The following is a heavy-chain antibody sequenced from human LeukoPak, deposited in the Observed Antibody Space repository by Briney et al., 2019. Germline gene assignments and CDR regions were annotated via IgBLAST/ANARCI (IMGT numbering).Heavy chain of an antibody. CDR3: ARQLWLAADY. D-gene: IGHD5-18*01. V-gene: IGHV3-30*04. J-gene: IGHJ4*02. CDR1: GFAFTTYA. CDR2: ISYDGGDK. Sequence: GRSLRLSCAASGFAFTTYAMHWVRQAPGKGLEWVAFISYDGGDKYYAESVKGRFTISRDNAKNSLYLQMNSLRAEDTAVYYCARQLWLAADYWGQGTLVTVSS.